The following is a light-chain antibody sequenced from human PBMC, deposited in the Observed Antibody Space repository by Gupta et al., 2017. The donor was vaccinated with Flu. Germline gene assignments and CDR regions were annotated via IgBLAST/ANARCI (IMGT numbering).Light chain of an antibody. J-gene: IGKJ1*01. CDR1: QTVLYSSNNRNY. V-gene: IGKV4-1*01. Sequence: DLVMTQSPASQAVSLGGRATLNCRSSQTVLYSSNNRNYLAWLQQKPGQPPKLLIYWASTRESGVPDRFSGSGSGADFTLSISSLQAEDVAVYYCQQYYTTPWTFGQGTKVEIK. CDR3: QQYYTTPWT. CDR2: WAS.